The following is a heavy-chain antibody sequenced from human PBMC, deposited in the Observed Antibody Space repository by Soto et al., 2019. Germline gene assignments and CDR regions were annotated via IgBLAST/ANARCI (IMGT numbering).Heavy chain of an antibody. Sequence: LSETLSLTCAVYGGSFSGYYWTWIRQPPGKGLEWIAEINHSGSTNYNPSLKSRVNISVDTSKNQFSLKLSPVTAADTAVYYCARGYSSGWGGYGLDVWGQGTTVTVSS. CDR3: ARGYSSGWGGYGLDV. CDR1: GGSFSGYY. J-gene: IGHJ6*02. D-gene: IGHD6-19*01. V-gene: IGHV4-34*01. CDR2: INHSGST.